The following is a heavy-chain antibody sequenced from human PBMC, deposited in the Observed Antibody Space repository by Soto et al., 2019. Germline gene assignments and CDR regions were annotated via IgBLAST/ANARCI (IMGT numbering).Heavy chain of an antibody. CDR3: AKVYYCSGSYLWFDS. D-gene: IGHD3-10*01. V-gene: IGHV3-30*18. CDR1: GFTFSSYG. CDR2: ISYDGSKE. Sequence: QVQLVESGGGVVLPGRSRRLSCAASGFTFSSYGMHWVRQAPGKGLEWVALISYDGSKEFYPDSVKGRFTISRDNSKNTLYLQMNSLRAEDTAVYYCAKVYYCSGSYLWFDSWGQGTLVTVSS. J-gene: IGHJ5*01.